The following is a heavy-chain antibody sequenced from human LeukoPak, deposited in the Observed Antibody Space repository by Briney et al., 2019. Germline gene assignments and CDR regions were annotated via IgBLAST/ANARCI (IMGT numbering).Heavy chain of an antibody. CDR1: GFTFSSYG. CDR3: ARDRGYCSGGSCSHDAFDI. Sequence: GRSLRLSCAESGFTFSSYGMHWVRQAPGKGLEWVAVIWYDGSNKYYADSVKGRFTISRDNSKNTLYLQMNSLRAEDTAVYYCARDRGYCSGGSCSHDAFDIWGQGTMVTVSS. CDR2: IWYDGSNK. J-gene: IGHJ3*02. V-gene: IGHV3-33*01. D-gene: IGHD2-15*01.